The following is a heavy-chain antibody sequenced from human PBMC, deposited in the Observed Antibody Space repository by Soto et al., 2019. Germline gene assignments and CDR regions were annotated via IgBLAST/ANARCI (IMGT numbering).Heavy chain of an antibody. J-gene: IGHJ6*04. V-gene: IGHV3-23*01. CDR2: ISASGAST. CDR1: GFTFSRYA. CDR3: ARDPAYQAQYAMDV. Sequence: PGGSLRLTCAASGFTFSRYAMTWVRQAPGKGLECVSVISASGASTYYADSVKGRVTISRDNSKNTLYLQMDSLRSEDTAVYFCARDPAYQAQYAMDVWGKGTAVPVSS.